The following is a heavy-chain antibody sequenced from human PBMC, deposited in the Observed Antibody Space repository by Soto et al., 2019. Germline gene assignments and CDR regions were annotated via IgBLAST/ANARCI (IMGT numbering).Heavy chain of an antibody. Sequence: GASVKVSCKASGYTFTSYDINWVRHATGQGLEWMGWMSPNSGNTGYAQKLQGRVTMTRNTSISTAYMELSSLRSEDTAVYYCARRYYYYYYYMDVWGKGTTVTVSS. CDR1: GYTFTSYD. CDR3: ARRYYYYYYYMDV. J-gene: IGHJ6*03. V-gene: IGHV1-8*01. CDR2: MSPNSGNT.